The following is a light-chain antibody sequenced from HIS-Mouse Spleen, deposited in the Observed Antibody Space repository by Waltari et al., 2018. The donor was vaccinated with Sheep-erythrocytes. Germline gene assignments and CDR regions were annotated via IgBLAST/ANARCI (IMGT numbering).Light chain of an antibody. V-gene: IGLV2-11*01. CDR1: SSAVGGYNY. CDR2: DVS. Sequence: QSALTQPRSVSGSPGQSVTIPCTGTSSAVGGYNYVSGDQQHPGQAPKLMIYDVSKRPSGVPDRFSGSKSGNTASLTISGLQAEDEADYYCCSYAGSYNHVFATGTKVTVL. CDR3: CSYAGSYNHV. J-gene: IGLJ1*01.